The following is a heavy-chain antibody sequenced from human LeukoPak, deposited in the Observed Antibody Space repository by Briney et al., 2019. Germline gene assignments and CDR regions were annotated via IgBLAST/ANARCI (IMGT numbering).Heavy chain of an antibody. CDR3: AKDPSWSGYFDY. Sequence: PGGSLRLSCAASGFTFSSYAMSWVRQAPGKGLEWVSVISGSGGSTYYADSVKGRFTISRDNSKNTQYLQMNSLRAEDTAVYYCAKDPSWSGYFDYWGQGTLVTVSS. D-gene: IGHD6-13*01. V-gene: IGHV3-23*01. CDR2: ISGSGGST. J-gene: IGHJ4*02. CDR1: GFTFSSYA.